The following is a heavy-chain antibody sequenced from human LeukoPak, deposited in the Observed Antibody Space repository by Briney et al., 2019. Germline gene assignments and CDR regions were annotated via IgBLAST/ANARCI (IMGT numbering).Heavy chain of an antibody. CDR2: IKSDGSDI. Sequence: GGSLRLSCAASGFTFSRYWMQWVRQAPRKGLVWVSRIKSDGSDIVYADSVKGRFTISRENDKNTLYLQMNSLLSEDTAVYYCSRDLNYGGYSNFDHWGQGTLVTVSS. V-gene: IGHV3-74*01. CDR1: GFTFSRYW. J-gene: IGHJ4*02. CDR3: SRDLNYGGYSNFDH. D-gene: IGHD4-23*01.